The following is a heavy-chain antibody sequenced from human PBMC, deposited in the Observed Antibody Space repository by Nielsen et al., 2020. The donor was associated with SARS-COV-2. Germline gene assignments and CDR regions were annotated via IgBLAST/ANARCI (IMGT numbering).Heavy chain of an antibody. D-gene: IGHD1-26*01. J-gene: IGHJ4*02. V-gene: IGHV3-21*04. CDR1: GFPFSNYS. CDR3: ARVKGGSYYGYFDY. CDR2: ISTGSTYI. Sequence: GESLKISCAASGFPFSNYSMNWVRQAPGKGLEWVSSISTGSTYIYYADSVKGRFTISRDNAKNSLYLQMNSLRAEDTALYYCARVKGGSYYGYFDYWGQGTLVTVSS.